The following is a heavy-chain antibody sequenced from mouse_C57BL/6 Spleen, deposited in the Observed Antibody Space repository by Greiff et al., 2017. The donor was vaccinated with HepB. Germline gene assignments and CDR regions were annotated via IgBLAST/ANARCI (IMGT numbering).Heavy chain of an antibody. J-gene: IGHJ2*01. CDR1: GYTFTSYW. V-gene: IGHV1-61*01. Sequence: VQLQQPGAELVRPGSSVKLSCKASGYTFTSYWMDWVKQRPGQGLEWIGNIYPSDSETHYNQKFKDKATLTVDKSSSTAYMQRSSLTSEDSAVYYCAREGSTTGVATNDFDYGGKGTTLTGSS. CDR2: IYPSDSET. D-gene: IGHD1-1*01. CDR3: AREGSTTGVATNDFDY.